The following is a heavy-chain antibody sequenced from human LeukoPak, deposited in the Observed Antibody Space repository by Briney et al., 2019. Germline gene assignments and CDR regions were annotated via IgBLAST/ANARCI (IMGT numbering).Heavy chain of an antibody. CDR2: IYYTGST. Sequence: SETLSLTCTVSGGSISGYYWNWIRQPPGKGLEWIGYIYYTGSTNYNPSLKSRVTISVDTSKKQFSLKLTSVTAADMAVYFCARQFLVGSTFHAFDLWGQGTRVTVSS. J-gene: IGHJ3*01. D-gene: IGHD1-26*01. CDR1: GGSISGYY. CDR3: ARQFLVGSTFHAFDL. V-gene: IGHV4-59*08.